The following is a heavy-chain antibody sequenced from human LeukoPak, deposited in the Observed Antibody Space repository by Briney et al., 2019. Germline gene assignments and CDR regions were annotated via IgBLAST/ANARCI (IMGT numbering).Heavy chain of an antibody. V-gene: IGHV3-23*01. CDR3: AKDGSDGGHYFDY. CDR2: ISGSGGST. Sequence: PGGSLRLSCAASGFTFSSYGMNWVRQAPGKGLEWVSAISGSGGSTYYADSVKGRFTISRDNSKNTLYLQMNSLRAEDTAVYYCAKDGSDGGHYFDYWGQGTLVTVSS. CDR1: GFTFSSYG. D-gene: IGHD4-23*01. J-gene: IGHJ4*02.